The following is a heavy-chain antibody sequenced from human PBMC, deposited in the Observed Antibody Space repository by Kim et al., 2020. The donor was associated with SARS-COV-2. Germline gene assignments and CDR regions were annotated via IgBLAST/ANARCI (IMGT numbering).Heavy chain of an antibody. J-gene: IGHJ4*02. D-gene: IGHD2-2*02. CDR3: AKDLAGYCSSTSCYRGYDY. Sequence: GRFTISRDNSKNTLYLQMHSLRAEDTAVYYCAKDLAGYCSSTSCYRGYDYWGQGTLVTVSS. V-gene: IGHV3-23*01.